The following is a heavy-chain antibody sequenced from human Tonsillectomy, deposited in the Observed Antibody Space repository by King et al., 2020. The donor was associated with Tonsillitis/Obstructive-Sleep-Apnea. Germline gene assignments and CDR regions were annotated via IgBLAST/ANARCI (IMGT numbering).Heavy chain of an antibody. J-gene: IGHJ6*03. Sequence: VQLVESGGGVVQPGRSLRLSCAASGFTFSSYGMHWVRQAPGKGLEWVAVIWYDGSNKYYADSVKGRFTISRDNSKNTLYLQMNSVRAEDTAVYYCARGKDVLRFLEWSPDYYYYYMDVWGKGTTVTVSS. CDR3: ARGKDVLRFLEWSPDYYYYYMDV. CDR2: IWYDGSNK. CDR1: GFTFSSYG. D-gene: IGHD3-3*01. V-gene: IGHV3-33*01.